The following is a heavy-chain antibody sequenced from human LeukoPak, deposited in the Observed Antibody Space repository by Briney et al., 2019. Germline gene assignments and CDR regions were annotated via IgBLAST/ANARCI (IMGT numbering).Heavy chain of an antibody. CDR1: DSSISGAYY. V-gene: IGHV4-38-2*02. D-gene: IGHD3-10*01. Sequence: PSETLSLTCTVSDSSISGAYYWGWIRQPPGAGLEWIGSIYHSGGTYYTPSLKSRVSISVDTSKNQFSLKLSSVTAADTAVYYCARGYYGSGSFGGWFDPWGLGTLVTVSS. CDR3: ARGYYGSGSFGGWFDP. J-gene: IGHJ5*02. CDR2: IYHSGGT.